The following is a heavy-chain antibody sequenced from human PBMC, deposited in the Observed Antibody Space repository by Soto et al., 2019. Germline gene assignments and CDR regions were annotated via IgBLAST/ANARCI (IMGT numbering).Heavy chain of an antibody. V-gene: IGHV3-7*01. CDR1: SFTFSSYW. Sequence: PGGSLRLSCAASSFTFSSYWMSWVRQSPGSGLEWVANIKEDGSEKYYADSVKCRFTISRDNSKTTLYLQMNSLRAEATAVYYCVGGDIVVVVAATPNGMDVWGQGTTVTVSS. CDR3: VGGDIVVVVAATPNGMDV. D-gene: IGHD2-15*01. CDR2: IKEDGSEK. J-gene: IGHJ6*02.